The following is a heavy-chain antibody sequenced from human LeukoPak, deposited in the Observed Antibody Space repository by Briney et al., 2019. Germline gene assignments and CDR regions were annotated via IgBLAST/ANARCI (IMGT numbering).Heavy chain of an antibody. CDR3: ASTTYFDY. Sequence: SETLSLTCTVSGGSITDYYWGWIRQPPGKGLEWIGYDYYSGSSNYNPSLKSRVTISVDTSKNQFSLKLSSVTAADTAVYYCASTTYFDYWGQGTLVTVSS. CDR2: DYYSGSS. J-gene: IGHJ4*02. D-gene: IGHD1-26*01. V-gene: IGHV4-59*12. CDR1: GGSITDYY.